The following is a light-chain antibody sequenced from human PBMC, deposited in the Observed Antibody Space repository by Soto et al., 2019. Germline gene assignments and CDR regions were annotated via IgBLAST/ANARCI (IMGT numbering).Light chain of an antibody. CDR1: QSISTW. CDR3: QQYNSYSGT. CDR2: KAS. Sequence: DIQMTQSPSTLSASVGDRVTITCRASQSISTWLAWYQQKPGKAPKALIYKASNLESGVPSSFSGSGSGTEFTPTINSLQPDDFATYYRQQYNSYSGTFGQGTKVEIK. V-gene: IGKV1-5*03. J-gene: IGKJ1*01.